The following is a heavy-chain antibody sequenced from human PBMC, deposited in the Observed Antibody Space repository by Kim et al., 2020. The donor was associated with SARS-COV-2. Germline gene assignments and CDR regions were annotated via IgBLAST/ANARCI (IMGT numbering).Heavy chain of an antibody. D-gene: IGHD2-15*01. Sequence: GSTNYNPSLKSRVTISVDTSKNQFSLKLSSVTAADTAMYYCARGARIYGYWGQGTLVTVSS. CDR2: GST. CDR3: ARGARIYGY. J-gene: IGHJ4*02. V-gene: IGHV4-59*09.